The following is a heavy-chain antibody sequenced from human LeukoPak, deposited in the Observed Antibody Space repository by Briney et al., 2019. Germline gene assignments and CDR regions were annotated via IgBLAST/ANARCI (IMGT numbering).Heavy chain of an antibody. V-gene: IGHV3-33*06. CDR3: AKAQNPEGYSYGLGFDY. J-gene: IGHJ4*02. Sequence: PGRSLRLSCAASGFTFSSYGMHWVRQAPGKGLEWVAVIWYDGSNKYYADSVKGRFTVSRDNSKNTLYLQMNSLRAEDTAVYYCAKAQNPEGYSYGLGFDYWGQGTLVTVSS. CDR1: GFTFSSYG. D-gene: IGHD5-18*01. CDR2: IWYDGSNK.